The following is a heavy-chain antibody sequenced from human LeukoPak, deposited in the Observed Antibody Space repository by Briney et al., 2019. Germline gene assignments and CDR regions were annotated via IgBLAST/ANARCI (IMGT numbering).Heavy chain of an antibody. V-gene: IGHV1-2*02. CDR2: INTKTGRT. D-gene: IGHD3-3*01. CDR1: GYIFTDYY. CDR3: ARADFIDAGPYVIAP. Sequence: ASVKVSCKTSGYIFTDYYIHWVRQAPGQGLEWMGWINTKTGRTSFARTFQGRVTLTRDPSITTVYMGMAWLTSDDTAIYFCARADFIDAGPYVIAPWGQGTLVTVSS. J-gene: IGHJ5*02.